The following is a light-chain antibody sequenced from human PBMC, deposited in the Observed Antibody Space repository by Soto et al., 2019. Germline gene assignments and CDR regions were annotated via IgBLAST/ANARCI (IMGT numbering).Light chain of an antibody. CDR2: NDN. V-gene: IGLV2-23*01. J-gene: IGLJ1*01. CDR3: RSYEADPTFFV. Sequence: QSALTQPPSVSGAPGQTVTVSCTGTSSDVGGCHPVYWYQQHPGTAPKLIIYNDNKRPSGVPDRFSGSKSGNTASLAITGLQAADEAEYYCRSYEADPTFFVFGAGTKLTVL. CDR1: SSDVGGCHP.